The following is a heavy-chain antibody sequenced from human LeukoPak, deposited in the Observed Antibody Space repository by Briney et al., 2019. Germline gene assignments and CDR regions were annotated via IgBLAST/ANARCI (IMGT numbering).Heavy chain of an antibody. CDR1: GGSISSYY. CDR3: ARDSLNSSSSLYYYYYTDV. V-gene: IGHV4-59*12. Sequence: SETLSLTCTVSGGSISSYYWSWIRQPPGKGLEWIGYIYYSGSTNYNPSLKSRVTISVDTSKNQFSLKLSSVTAADTAVYYCARDSLNSSSSLYYYYYTDVWGKGTTVTVSS. J-gene: IGHJ6*03. D-gene: IGHD6-6*01. CDR2: IYYSGST.